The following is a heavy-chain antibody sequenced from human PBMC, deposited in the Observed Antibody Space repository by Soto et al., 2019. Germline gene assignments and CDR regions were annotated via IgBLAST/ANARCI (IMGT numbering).Heavy chain of an antibody. V-gene: IGHV3-48*03. CDR3: VRFGGAAAGPADY. J-gene: IGHJ4*02. CDR2: ISSSGTTI. Sequence: PRGSLRLSCVASEFTFSSYEMNWVRQAPGKGLEWVSYISSSGTTIYYTDSVKGRFTISRDNAKKSLYLQMNSLRAEDTAVYYCVRFGGAAAGPADYWGQGTLVTVSS. CDR1: EFTFSSYE. D-gene: IGHD6-13*01.